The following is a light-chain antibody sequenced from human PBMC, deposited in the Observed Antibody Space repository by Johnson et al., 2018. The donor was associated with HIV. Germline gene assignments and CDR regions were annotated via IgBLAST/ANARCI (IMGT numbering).Light chain of an antibody. V-gene: IGLV1-44*01. CDR3: AAWDDSLNRVCV. Sequence: QSVLTQPPSASGTPGQRVTISCSGSSSNIGSNTVTWYQQLPGTAPKLLIYRNNQRPSGVPDRFSGSKSGTSASLAISGLQAEDEADYYCAAWDDSLNRVCVFGTGTKVTVL. J-gene: IGLJ1*01. CDR2: RNN. CDR1: SSNIGSNT.